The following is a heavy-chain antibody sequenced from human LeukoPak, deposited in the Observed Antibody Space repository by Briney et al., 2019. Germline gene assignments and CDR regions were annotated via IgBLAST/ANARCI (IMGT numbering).Heavy chain of an antibody. J-gene: IGHJ4*02. CDR2: IYYSGST. D-gene: IGHD3-22*01. CDR1: GGSISSGDYY. Sequence: SQTLCLTCTVSGGSISSGDYYWSWIRQPPGKGLEWIGYIYYSGSTYYNPSLKSRVTISVDTSKNQFSLKLSSVTVADTAVYYCARTALDYYDSSGHGGFDYWGQGTRVPVSS. CDR3: ARTALDYYDSSGHGGFDY. V-gene: IGHV4-30-4*01.